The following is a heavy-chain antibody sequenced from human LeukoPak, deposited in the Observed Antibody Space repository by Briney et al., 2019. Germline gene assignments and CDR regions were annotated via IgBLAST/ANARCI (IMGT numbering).Heavy chain of an antibody. CDR1: GFTFSNYW. Sequence: GGSLRLSCASSGFTFSNYWMHWVRQVPGEGLVWVSRINNDGTDATYADSVKGRFTISRDNAKNTLFLQMNSLRAEDTSMYYCARGLRGPDFWGQGTLVTDSS. CDR2: INNDGTDA. J-gene: IGHJ4*02. V-gene: IGHV3-74*01. D-gene: IGHD3-16*01. CDR3: ARGLRGPDF.